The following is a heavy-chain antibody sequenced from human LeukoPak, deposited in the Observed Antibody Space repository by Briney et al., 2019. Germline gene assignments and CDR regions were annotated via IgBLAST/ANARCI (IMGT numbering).Heavy chain of an antibody. CDR1: GGTFSSYA. V-gene: IGHV1-69*13. CDR2: IIPIFGTA. D-gene: IGHD1-26*01. CDR3: ARRWGGPYNWFDP. Sequence: GASVKVSCKASGGTFSSYAISWVRQAPGQGLEWMGGIIPIFGTANYAQKFQGRVTITADESTSTAYMELSSLRSEDTAVYYCARRWGGPYNWFDPWGQGTLVTVSS. J-gene: IGHJ5*02.